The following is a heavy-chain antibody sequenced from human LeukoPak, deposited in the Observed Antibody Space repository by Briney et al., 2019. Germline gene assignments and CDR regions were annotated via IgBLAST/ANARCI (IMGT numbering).Heavy chain of an antibody. D-gene: IGHD3-22*01. V-gene: IGHV3-23*01. CDR3: AKARLVVSSPSDAFDI. J-gene: IGHJ3*02. CDR1: GFTFSSSA. Sequence: PGGSLRLSCAASGFTFSSSAMSWVRQAPGKGLEWVSTISGSSGSTYYADSVKGRFTISRDNSKNTLYLQMNSLRAEDTAVYYFAKARLVVSSPSDAFDIWGQGTMVTASS. CDR2: ISGSSGST.